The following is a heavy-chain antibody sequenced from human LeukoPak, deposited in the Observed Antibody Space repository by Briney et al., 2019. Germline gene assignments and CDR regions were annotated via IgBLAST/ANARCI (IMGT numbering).Heavy chain of an antibody. Sequence: PSETLSLTCTVSGGFISNSRDYWAWIRQPPGKGLEWIGSIYYSGSTHYNPSLKSRVTISVDTSKNQFYLKLSSVTAADTAVYYCARDGDMATIENYFDHWGQGTLVTVSS. CDR1: GGFISNSRDY. CDR3: ARDGDMATIENYFDH. D-gene: IGHD5-24*01. J-gene: IGHJ4*02. V-gene: IGHV4-39*07. CDR2: IYYSGST.